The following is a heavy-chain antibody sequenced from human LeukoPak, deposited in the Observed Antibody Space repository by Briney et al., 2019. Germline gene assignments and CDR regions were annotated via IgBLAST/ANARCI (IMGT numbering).Heavy chain of an antibody. J-gene: IGHJ4*02. D-gene: IGHD3-9*01. CDR3: ARDAGRYFDWLGY. CDR1: GFTFSSHW. V-gene: IGHV3-74*01. CDR2: INSDGSTT. Sequence: PGGSLRLSCAASGFTFSSHWMHWVRQAPGKGLVWVSRINSDGSTTTYADSVKGRFTISRDNANNTLYLQMNSLRAEDTAVYYCARDAGRYFDWLGYWGQGTLVTVSS.